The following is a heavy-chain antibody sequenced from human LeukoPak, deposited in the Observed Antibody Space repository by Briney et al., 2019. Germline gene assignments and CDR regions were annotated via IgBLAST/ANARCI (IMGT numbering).Heavy chain of an antibody. CDR1: GVSISSYY. J-gene: IGHJ4*02. V-gene: IGHV4-4*07. D-gene: IGHD6-13*01. CDR2: IYTSGST. Sequence: PSETLSLTCTVSGVSISSYYWSWVRQPAGKGLEWIGRIYTSGSTNYNPSLNSRVTMSVDTSKNQFSLKLSSVTAADTAVYYCARVWKYSSSLNYFDYWGQGTLVTVSS. CDR3: ARVWKYSSSLNYFDY.